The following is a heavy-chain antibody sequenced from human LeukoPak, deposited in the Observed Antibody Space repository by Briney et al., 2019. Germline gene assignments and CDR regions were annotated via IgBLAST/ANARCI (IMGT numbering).Heavy chain of an antibody. CDR2: ISNNGGYT. Sequence: GGSLRLSCAASGFTFSSSAMSWVRQAPGKGLEWVSAISNNGGYTYYADSVQGRFTISRDNSKSTLCLQMNSLRAEDTAAYYCAKQLGYCSDGSCYFPYWGQGTLVTVSS. CDR1: GFTFSSSA. V-gene: IGHV3-23*01. J-gene: IGHJ4*02. D-gene: IGHD2-15*01. CDR3: AKQLGYCSDGSCYFPY.